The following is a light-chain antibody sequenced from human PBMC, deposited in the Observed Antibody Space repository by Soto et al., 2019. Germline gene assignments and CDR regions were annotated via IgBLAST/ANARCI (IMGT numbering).Light chain of an antibody. J-gene: IGKJ1*01. CDR2: DAS. CDR1: QSISTW. CDR3: QQYNTFST. Sequence: QSPSTLSASVGDRVTITCRASQSISTWLAWYQQKPGKAPKLLIFDASTLQSGVPSRFSGSGSGTEFTLTISSLQPDDFATYYCQQYNTFSTFGQGTRWIS. V-gene: IGKV1-5*01.